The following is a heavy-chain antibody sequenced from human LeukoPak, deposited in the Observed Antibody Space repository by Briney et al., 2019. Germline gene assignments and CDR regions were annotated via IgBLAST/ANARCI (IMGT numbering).Heavy chain of an antibody. D-gene: IGHD6-13*01. CDR3: ARTKPAGPDAFDI. Sequence: TLSLTCTVSGGSISSYYWSWIRQPPGKALEWLARIDWDDDKFYSTSLKTRLTISKDTSKNQVVLTMTNMDPVDTATYYCARTKPAGPDAFDIWGQGTMVTVSS. CDR1: GGSISSYYW. V-gene: IGHV2-70*16. J-gene: IGHJ3*02. CDR2: IDWDDDK.